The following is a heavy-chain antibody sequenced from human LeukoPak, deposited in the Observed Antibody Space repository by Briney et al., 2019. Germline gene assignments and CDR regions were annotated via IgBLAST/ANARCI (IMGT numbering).Heavy chain of an antibody. CDR3: AGDQTGFCSGSSCLGSTFDY. CDR2: ISYDGSNK. CDR1: GFILSDYN. V-gene: IGHV3-30*04. Sequence: PGGSLRLSCAASGFILSDYNMHWVRQAPGKGLEWVAVISYDGSNKYYADSVKGRFTISRDNSKNTLYLQMNSLRAEDTAVYYCAGDQTGFCSGSSCLGSTFDYWGQGTLVTVSS. D-gene: IGHD2-15*01. J-gene: IGHJ4*02.